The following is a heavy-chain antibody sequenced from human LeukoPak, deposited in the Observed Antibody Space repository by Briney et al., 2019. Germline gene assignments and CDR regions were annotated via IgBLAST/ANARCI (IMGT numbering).Heavy chain of an antibody. CDR3: ARDEGIAAAGYQAGSFDY. CDR1: GYTFTSYY. Sequence: ASVKVSCKASGYTFTSYYMHWVRQAPGQGLEWMGIINPSGGSTSYAQKFQGRVTMTRDTSTSTVYMELSSLRSEDTAVYYCARDEGIAAAGYQAGSFDYWGRGTLVTVSS. J-gene: IGHJ4*02. CDR2: INPSGGST. D-gene: IGHD6-13*01. V-gene: IGHV1-46*01.